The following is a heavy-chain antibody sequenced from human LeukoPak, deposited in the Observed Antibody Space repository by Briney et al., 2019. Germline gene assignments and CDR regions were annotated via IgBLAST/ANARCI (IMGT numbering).Heavy chain of an antibody. CDR3: ARDRGIQLWFPFY. V-gene: IGHV1-46*01. D-gene: IGHD5-18*01. Sequence: ASVKVSCKVSGYTFTSYYMHWVRQAPGQGLEWMGIINPSGGSTSYAQKFQGRVTMTRDTSTSRVYMELSSLRSDDTAVYYCARDRGIQLWFPFYWGQGTLVTVSS. CDR1: GYTFTSYY. CDR2: INPSGGST. J-gene: IGHJ4*02.